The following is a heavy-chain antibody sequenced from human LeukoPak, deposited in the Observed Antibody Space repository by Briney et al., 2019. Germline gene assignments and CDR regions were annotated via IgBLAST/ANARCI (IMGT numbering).Heavy chain of an antibody. V-gene: IGHV4-39*01. CDR1: GGSISSSSYY. CDR2: IYYSGST. CDR3: AAVRGEYDAFDI. J-gene: IGHJ3*02. D-gene: IGHD3-10*01. Sequence: SETLSLTCTVSGGSISSSSYYWGWIRQPPGKGLEWIGSIYYSGSTYYNPSLKSRVTISVDTSKNQFSLKLSSVTAADTAVYYCAAVRGEYDAFDIWGQGTMVTVSS.